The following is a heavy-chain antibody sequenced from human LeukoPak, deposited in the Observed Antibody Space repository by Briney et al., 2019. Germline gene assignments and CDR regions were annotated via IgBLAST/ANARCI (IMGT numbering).Heavy chain of an antibody. V-gene: IGHV3-66*01. CDR1: GFTFSSYG. Sequence: GGSLRLSCAASGFTFSSYGMSWVRQAPGKGLEWVSVIYSGGSTYYADSVKGRFTISRDNSKNTLYLQMNSLRAEDTAVYYCARVSYDYYYMDVWGKGTTVTISS. CDR2: IYSGGST. J-gene: IGHJ6*03. CDR3: ARVSYDYYYMDV.